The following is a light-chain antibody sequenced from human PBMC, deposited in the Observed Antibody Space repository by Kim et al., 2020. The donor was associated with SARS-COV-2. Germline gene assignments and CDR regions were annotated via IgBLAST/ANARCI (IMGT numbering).Light chain of an antibody. V-gene: IGKV3-20*01. Sequence: SLSPGERATLSCRATQKFSNYLAWYQQRPGQAPRLLIYAASNRATGVSDRFSGSGSGTDFTLTVSRLGPEDFAIYYCQQYGAPPYTFGQGTKLEI. CDR1: QKFSNY. J-gene: IGKJ2*01. CDR3: QQYGAPPYT. CDR2: AAS.